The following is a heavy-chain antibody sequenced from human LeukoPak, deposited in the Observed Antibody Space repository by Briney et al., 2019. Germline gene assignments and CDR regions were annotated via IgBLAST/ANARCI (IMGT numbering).Heavy chain of an antibody. CDR1: GESIGSYF. CDR2: IPASGST. J-gene: IGHJ4*02. CDR3: ARDEVYGELYY. D-gene: IGHD3-10*01. Sequence: SETLSLTCSVSGESIGSYFWSWIRQPAGKGLEWIGRIPASGSTYYSPSLKSRVSMSVDKSKDQFSLNLTSLSAADTAIYYCARDEVYGELYYWGQGTLVSVSS. V-gene: IGHV4-4*07.